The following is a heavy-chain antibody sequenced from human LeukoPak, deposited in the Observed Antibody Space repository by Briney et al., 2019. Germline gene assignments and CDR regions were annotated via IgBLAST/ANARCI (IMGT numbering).Heavy chain of an antibody. CDR3: SKWKAIVLVPAARSPIDY. CDR1: GFTFSSYC. Sequence: AGTLRLSCAASGFTFSSYCISWFRQAPRKGLQWVSAISGSGGSTYYADSVKGRFTISRDTSKNTLYLQMNSLRAEDTAVYYCSKWKAIVLVPAARSPIDYWGQGTLVTVSS. V-gene: IGHV3-23*01. CDR2: ISGSGGST. J-gene: IGHJ4*02. D-gene: IGHD2-2*01.